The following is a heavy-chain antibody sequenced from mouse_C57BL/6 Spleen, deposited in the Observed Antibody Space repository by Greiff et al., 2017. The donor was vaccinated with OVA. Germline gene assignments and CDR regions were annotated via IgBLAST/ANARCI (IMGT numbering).Heavy chain of an antibody. CDR2: INPSTGGS. D-gene: IGHD2-5*01. CDR3: ARDYYSTRAMDY. Sequence: VHVKQSGPELVKPGASVKISCKASGYSFTGYYMNWVKQSPEKSLEWIGEINPSTGGSTSNQKFKAKATLTVAKSSSTAYMQLKSLTSEDSAVYYCARDYYSTRAMDYWGQGTSVTVSS. V-gene: IGHV1-42*01. CDR1: GYSFTGYY. J-gene: IGHJ4*01.